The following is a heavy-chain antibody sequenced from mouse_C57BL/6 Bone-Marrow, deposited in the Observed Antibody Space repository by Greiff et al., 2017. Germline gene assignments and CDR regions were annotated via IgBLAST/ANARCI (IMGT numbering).Heavy chain of an antibody. V-gene: IGHV5-4*01. CDR1: GFTFSSYA. J-gene: IGHJ4*01. CDR2: ISDGGSYT. Sequence: EVQGVESGGGLVKPGGSLKLSCAASGFTFSSYAMSWVRQTPEKRLEWVATISDGGSYTYYPDNVKGRFTISRDNAKNNLYLQMSHLKSEDTAMYYCARGGTTVVAAGYYYAMDYWGQGTSVTVSS. D-gene: IGHD1-1*01. CDR3: ARGGTTVVAAGYYYAMDY.